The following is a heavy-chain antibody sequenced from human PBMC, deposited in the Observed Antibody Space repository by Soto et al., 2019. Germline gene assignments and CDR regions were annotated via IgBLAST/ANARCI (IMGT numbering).Heavy chain of an antibody. V-gene: IGHV4-30-4*01. Sequence: PSETLSLTCTVSGGSISSGDYYWSWIRQPPGKGLEWIGYIYYSGSTYYNPSLKSRVTISVDTSKNQFSLKLSSVTAADTAVYYCAREGAEAGGRGDYYYYGMDVWGQGTTVTVSS. CDR3: AREGAEAGGRGDYYYYGMDV. J-gene: IGHJ6*02. D-gene: IGHD6-13*01. CDR1: GGSISSGDYY. CDR2: IYYSGST.